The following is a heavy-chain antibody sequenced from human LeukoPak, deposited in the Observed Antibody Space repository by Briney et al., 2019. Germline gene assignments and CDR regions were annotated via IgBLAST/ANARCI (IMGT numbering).Heavy chain of an antibody. V-gene: IGHV3-23*01. CDR1: GFTFSTYS. CDR3: ATYIVATIHGGLFDY. CDR2: ISGSGGST. J-gene: IGHJ4*02. Sequence: GGSLRLSCAASGFTFSTYSMNWVRQAPGKGLEWVSAISGSGGSTYYADSVKGRFTISRDNSKNTLYLQMNSLRAEDTAVYYCATYIVATIHGGLFDYWGQGTLVTVSS. D-gene: IGHD5-12*01.